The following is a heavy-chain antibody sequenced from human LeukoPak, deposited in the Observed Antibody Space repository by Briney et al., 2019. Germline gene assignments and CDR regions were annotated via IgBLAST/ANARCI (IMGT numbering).Heavy chain of an antibody. J-gene: IGHJ5*02. CDR2: IYWDDDK. D-gene: IGHD3-10*01. Sequence: SGPTLVNPTQTLTLTCTFSGFSLSTSGVGVGWIRQPPGKALGWLALIYWDDDKRYSPSLKSRLTTTKDTSKNQVVLTMTNMDPVDTATYYCAHISTMVRGVTDWFDPWGQGTLVTVSS. CDR1: GFSLSTSGVG. V-gene: IGHV2-5*02. CDR3: AHISTMVRGVTDWFDP.